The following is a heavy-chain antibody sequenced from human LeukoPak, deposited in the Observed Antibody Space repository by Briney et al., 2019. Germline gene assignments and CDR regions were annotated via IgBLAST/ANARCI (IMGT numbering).Heavy chain of an antibody. D-gene: IGHD1-14*01. V-gene: IGHV3-30-3*01. CDR3: ARDPGGNYFDY. Sequence: GGSLRLSCAASGFTFSSYGMHWVRQAPGKGPEWVAVILYDGSNKNYAESVKGRFSISRDSSKNTLYLQMNSLRAEDTAIHYCARDPGGNYFDYWGQGTLVTVSS. J-gene: IGHJ4*02. CDR1: GFTFSSYG. CDR2: ILYDGSNK.